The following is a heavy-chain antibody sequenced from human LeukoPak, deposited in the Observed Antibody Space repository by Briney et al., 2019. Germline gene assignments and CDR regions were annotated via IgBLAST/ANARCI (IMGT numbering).Heavy chain of an antibody. J-gene: IGHJ4*02. D-gene: IGHD7-27*01. V-gene: IGHV4-59*08. Sequence: SETLSLTCTVSGGSISTYYWTWIRQPPGKGLEWIGYIYHSGSTNYNPSLKSRVTISVDMSKNQFSLKLSSVTAADTAVYYCAMGGGLGIVDYWGQGTLVTVSS. CDR2: IYHSGST. CDR3: AMGGGLGIVDY. CDR1: GGSISTYY.